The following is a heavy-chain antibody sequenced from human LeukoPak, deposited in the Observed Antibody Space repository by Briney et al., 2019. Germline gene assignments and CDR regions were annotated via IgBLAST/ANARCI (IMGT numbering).Heavy chain of an antibody. V-gene: IGHV2-5*01. J-gene: IGHJ5*02. Sequence: SGPTLVNPTQTLTLTCTFSGFSLSTRGVGVGWIRQPPGKALEWLALIYWNDDKRYSPSLKSRLTITKDTSKNQVVLTMTNMDPVDTATYYCAHRRDSITISGVVSRFDPWGQGTLVTVSS. CDR1: GFSLSTRGVG. CDR3: AHRRDSITISGVVSRFDP. CDR2: IYWNDDK. D-gene: IGHD3-3*01.